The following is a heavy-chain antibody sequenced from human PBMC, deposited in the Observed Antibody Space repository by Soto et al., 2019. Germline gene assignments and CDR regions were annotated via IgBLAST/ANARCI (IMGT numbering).Heavy chain of an antibody. CDR1: GFNFSRSS. CDR3: ARGMKTAVFYGMDV. J-gene: IGHJ6*02. Sequence: EVQVVESGGGLVEPGGSLRLSCAASGFNFSRSSMNWVRQAPGKGLEWVASISISSNLIYYEDSVKGRFTVSRDNTKNSMYLQMISLRAEDTAIYYCARGMKTAVFYGMDVWGQGTTVTVSS. V-gene: IGHV3-21*01. D-gene: IGHD2-2*01. CDR2: ISISSNLI.